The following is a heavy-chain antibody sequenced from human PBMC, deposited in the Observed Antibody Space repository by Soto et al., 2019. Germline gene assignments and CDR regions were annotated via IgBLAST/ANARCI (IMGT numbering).Heavy chain of an antibody. CDR1: GFTFSSYG. V-gene: IGHV3-30*18. Sequence: GGSLRLSCAASGFTFSSYGMHWVRQAPGKGLEWVAVISYDGSNKYYADSVKGRFTISRDNSKNTLYLQMNSLRAEDTAVYYCAKDRIPSSSIWFGELLLYYYGMDVWGQGTTVTVSS. D-gene: IGHD3-10*01. CDR3: AKDRIPSSSIWFGELLLYYYGMDV. CDR2: ISYDGSNK. J-gene: IGHJ6*02.